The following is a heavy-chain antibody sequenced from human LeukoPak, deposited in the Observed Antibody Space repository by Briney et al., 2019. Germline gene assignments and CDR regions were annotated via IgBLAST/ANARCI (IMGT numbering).Heavy chain of an antibody. V-gene: IGHV4-34*01. CDR1: GGSFSGYY. CDR2: INHSGST. CDR3: AKDRTRYHSSGWFFDY. J-gene: IGHJ4*02. Sequence: SETLSLTCAVYGGSFSGYYWSWIRQPPGKGLEWIGEINHSGSTNYNPSLKSRVTISVDTSKNQFSLKLSSVTAADTAVYYCAKDRTRYHSSGWFFDYWGQGTLVTVSS. D-gene: IGHD6-19*01.